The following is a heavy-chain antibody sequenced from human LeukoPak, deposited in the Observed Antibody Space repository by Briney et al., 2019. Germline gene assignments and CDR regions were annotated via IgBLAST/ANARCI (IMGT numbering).Heavy chain of an antibody. CDR2: ISYDGSNK. J-gene: IGHJ4*02. Sequence: GGSLRLSCAASGFTFSSYAMHWVRQAPGKGLEWVAVISYDGSNKYYADSVKGRFTISRDNSKNTLYLQINSLRAEDTAVYYCARDLYSGYASTRLLDYWGQGTLVTVSS. CDR1: GFTFSSYA. CDR3: ARDLYSGYASTRLLDY. D-gene: IGHD5-12*01. V-gene: IGHV3-30-3*01.